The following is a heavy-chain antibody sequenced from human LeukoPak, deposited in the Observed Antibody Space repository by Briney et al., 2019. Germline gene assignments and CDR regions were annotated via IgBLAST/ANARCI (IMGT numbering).Heavy chain of an antibody. J-gene: IGHJ4*02. CDR1: GYSFTSYW. CDR2: IYPGDSDT. D-gene: IGHD6-19*01. CDR3: ARQAHSSGWYDKPELFDY. V-gene: IGHV5-51*01. Sequence: GESLKISCKGSGYSFTSYWIGWVRQMPGKGLEWMGIIYPGDSDTRYSPSFQGQVTISADKSISTAYLQWSSLKASDTAIYYCARQAHSSGWYDKPELFDYWGQGTLVAVS.